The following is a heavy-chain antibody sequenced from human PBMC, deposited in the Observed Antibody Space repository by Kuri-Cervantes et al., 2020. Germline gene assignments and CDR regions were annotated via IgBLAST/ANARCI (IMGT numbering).Heavy chain of an antibody. V-gene: IGHV3-23*01. CDR2: ISGSGGST. CDR1: GFTFSSYA. D-gene: IGHD6-19*01. Sequence: GGSLRLSCAASGFTFSSYAMSWVRQAPGKGLEWVSAISGSGGSTYYADSVKGRFTISRDNSKNTLYLQMNSLRAEDTAVYYCARASGWYLVLDYWGQGTLVTVSS. CDR3: ARASGWYLVLDY. J-gene: IGHJ4*02.